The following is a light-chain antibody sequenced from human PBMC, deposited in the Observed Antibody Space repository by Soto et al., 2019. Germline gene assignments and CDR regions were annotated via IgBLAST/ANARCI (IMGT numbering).Light chain of an antibody. J-gene: IGKJ4*01. V-gene: IGKV1-33*01. CDR2: DAS. CDR3: QPYDNLPLT. CDR1: QDISNY. Sequence: DIQMTQSPSSLSASVGDRVTITCQASQDISNYLNWYQQKPGKAPKLLIYDASNLETGVPSRFSGSGSETDFTFTISSLQPEDIATYYCQPYDNLPLTFGGGPKVEIK.